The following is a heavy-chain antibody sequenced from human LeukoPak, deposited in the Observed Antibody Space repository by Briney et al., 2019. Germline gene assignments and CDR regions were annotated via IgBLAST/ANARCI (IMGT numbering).Heavy chain of an antibody. Sequence: GGSLRLSCAASGFTFSNYAMNWVRQAPGKGLERVSVITGSGGTTFYADSVEGRFTISRDNSKNTVFLQMNSLRAEDTAVYYCATAGGSSGSYPLIYWGQGILVTVSS. V-gene: IGHV3-23*01. D-gene: IGHD6-19*01. CDR1: GFTFSNYA. CDR2: ITGSGGTT. CDR3: ATAGGSSGSYPLIY. J-gene: IGHJ4*02.